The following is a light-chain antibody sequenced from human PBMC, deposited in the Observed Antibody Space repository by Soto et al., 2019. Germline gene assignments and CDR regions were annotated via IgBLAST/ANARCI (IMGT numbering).Light chain of an antibody. V-gene: IGKV3-15*01. CDR3: QQYNNWPPVT. CDR1: QSVSGN. J-gene: IGKJ4*01. CDR2: GAS. Sequence: EIVMTQSPVTLSVSPGERATLSCRASQSVSGNLAWYQQKPGQAPRLLFYGASTRATGVPARFSGSGSGTEFTLTIDGLQSEDLAVYYCQQYNNWPPVTFGGGTKV.